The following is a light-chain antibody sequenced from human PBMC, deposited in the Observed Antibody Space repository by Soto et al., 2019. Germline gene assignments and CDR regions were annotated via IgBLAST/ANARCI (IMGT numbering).Light chain of an antibody. V-gene: IGLV1-40*01. CDR1: NSNMGAGYD. Sequence: QSVLTQPPSVTGAPGQRVTISCTGSNSNMGAGYDVHWYRQFPGTAPKLLIYGNINRPSGVPDRFSGSKSGTSASLAITGLQAEDEAHYYCHSFDSRLIGLLFGGGTKLTVL. CDR3: HSFDSRLIGLL. J-gene: IGLJ2*01. CDR2: GNI.